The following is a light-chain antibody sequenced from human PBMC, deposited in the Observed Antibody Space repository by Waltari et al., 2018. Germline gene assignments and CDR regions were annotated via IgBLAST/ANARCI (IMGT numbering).Light chain of an antibody. CDR2: DVS. J-gene: IGLJ3*02. Sequence: QSALTQPRSVSGSPGQSVTISCTGTSSDVGGSNYVSWYQQLPGKAPTVVIYDVSRRPHGVPARFTGSRSGNTAPLTISGLQAEDEDDYHCCSYAGTYTWLFGGGTKLTVL. V-gene: IGLV2-11*01. CDR1: SSDVGGSNY. CDR3: CSYAGTYTWL.